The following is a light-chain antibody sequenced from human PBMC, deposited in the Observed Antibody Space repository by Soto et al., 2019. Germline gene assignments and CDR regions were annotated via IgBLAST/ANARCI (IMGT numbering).Light chain of an antibody. CDR3: MQALQTPLT. V-gene: IGKV2-28*01. J-gene: IGKJ5*01. CDR2: LGS. Sequence: DIVMTQSPLSLPVTPGEPASISCRSSQSLLHSNGYNYLDWYLQKPGQSPQLLIYLGSNRASGGPDRFSGSAAGTDFTLKISRVEAEDVGVYYWMQALQTPLTFGQGTRLEIK. CDR1: QSLLHSNGYNY.